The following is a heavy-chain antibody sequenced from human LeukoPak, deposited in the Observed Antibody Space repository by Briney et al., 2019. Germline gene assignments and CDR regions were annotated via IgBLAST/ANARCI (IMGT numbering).Heavy chain of an antibody. CDR2: ISDTGTT. CDR1: GGSINSRNNY. J-gene: IGHJ4*02. V-gene: IGHV4-39*01. CDR3: ARRNYPYYFDY. D-gene: IGHD1-7*01. Sequence: SETLSLTCTVSGGSINSRNNYWGWIRQPPGKGLEWIAIISDTGTTYYSPSLKSRLTISVDPSKNQFSLTLSSVTAADTAVYYCARRNYPYYFDYWGQGTLVTVSS.